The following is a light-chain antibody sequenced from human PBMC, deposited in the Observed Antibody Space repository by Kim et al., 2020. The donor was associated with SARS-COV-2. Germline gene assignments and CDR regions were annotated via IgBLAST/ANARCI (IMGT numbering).Light chain of an antibody. CDR1: QDISSF. V-gene: IGKV1-33*01. J-gene: IGKJ4*01. CDR2: DAS. Sequence: ASVGDRGTITCQASQDISSFLNWYQKKPGKGPQLLIYDASNLETGVPSRFSGSGSGTYFTFTINSLQPEDIATYYCQQYDNLPLTFGGGTKVDIK. CDR3: QQYDNLPLT.